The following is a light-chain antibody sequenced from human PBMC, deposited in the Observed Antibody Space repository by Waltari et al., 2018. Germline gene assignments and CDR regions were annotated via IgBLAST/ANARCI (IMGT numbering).Light chain of an antibody. CDR2: AAS. Sequence: DIQMTQSPSSLSASLGDRVTITCLASQSISTYLNWYQQKPGNAPKLLIYAASSLHTGVPSRFSGITSGTDFILTISSLQPEDIATYSCQQTYSSPFTFGQGTRVQIK. V-gene: IGKV1-39*01. J-gene: IGKJ2*01. CDR1: QSISTY. CDR3: QQTYSSPFT.